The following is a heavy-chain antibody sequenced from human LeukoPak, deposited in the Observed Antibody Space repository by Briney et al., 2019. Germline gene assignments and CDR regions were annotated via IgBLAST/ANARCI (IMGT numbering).Heavy chain of an antibody. D-gene: IGHD6-6*01. V-gene: IGHV5-51*01. CDR2: IYPGDSDT. Sequence: GKSLKISCKGSGYSFTSYWIGWVRHMPGKGLEWMGIIYPGDSDTRYSPSFQGQVTISADKSISTAYLQWSSLKASDNAMYYCARAIAARREFDYWGQGTLVTVSS. CDR3: ARAIAARREFDY. J-gene: IGHJ4*02. CDR1: GYSFTSYW.